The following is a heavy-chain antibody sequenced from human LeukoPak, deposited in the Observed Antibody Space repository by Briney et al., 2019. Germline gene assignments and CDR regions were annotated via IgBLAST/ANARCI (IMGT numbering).Heavy chain of an antibody. V-gene: IGHV4-39*01. J-gene: IGHJ4*02. Sequence: SETLSLTCSVSGGSISGSSYYWGWIRQPPGKGLEWIGNIFYSGDTNYNPSLESRTSISVDTAKNQFSLELTSVTAADTAVYYCASPATYTSSWPLGYWGQGTLVTVSS. D-gene: IGHD6-13*01. CDR1: GGSISGSSYY. CDR2: IFYSGDT. CDR3: ASPATYTSSWPLGY.